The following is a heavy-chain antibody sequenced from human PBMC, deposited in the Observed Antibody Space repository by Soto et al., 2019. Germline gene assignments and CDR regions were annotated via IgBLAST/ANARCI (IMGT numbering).Heavy chain of an antibody. V-gene: IGHV4-39*01. Sequence: QLQLQESGPGLVKPSETLSLTCTVSGGSISSSTYYWGWIRQPPGKVLEWIGSIYYSGTTYYNPSLKSRVTISEDTSKNQFSLKLSSVTAADTAVYYCARRHCSSTSCLHFDYWGQGTLVTVSS. J-gene: IGHJ4*02. CDR2: IYYSGTT. CDR3: ARRHCSSTSCLHFDY. D-gene: IGHD2-2*01. CDR1: GGSISSSTYY.